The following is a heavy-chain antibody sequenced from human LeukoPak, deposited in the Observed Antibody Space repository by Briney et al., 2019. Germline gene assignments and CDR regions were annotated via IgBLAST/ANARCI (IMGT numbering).Heavy chain of an antibody. CDR2: IIPIFGTA. CDR3: ARVGAQRGYYMDV. D-gene: IGHD4/OR15-4a*01. V-gene: IGHV1-69*05. CDR1: GGTFSSYA. J-gene: IGHJ6*03. Sequence: ASVKVSCKASGGTFSSYAISWVRQAPAQGLEWMGGIIPIFGTANYAQKFQGRVTITTDESTSTAYMELSSLRSEDTAVYYCARVGAQRGYYMDVWGKGTTVTVSS.